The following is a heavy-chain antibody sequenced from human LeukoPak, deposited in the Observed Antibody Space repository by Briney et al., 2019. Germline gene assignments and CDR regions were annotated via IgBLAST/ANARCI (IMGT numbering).Heavy chain of an antibody. CDR3: ARKYGGFDY. Sequence: GASVKVSCKASGYTFTSYGIIWVRQAPGPGLEWMGWISAHNGNTKYTQEFQGRVTMTTDTSTSTAYMELRSLRSDDTAVYYCARKYGGFDYWGQGTLVTVSS. CDR1: GYTFTSYG. CDR2: ISAHNGNT. J-gene: IGHJ4*02. V-gene: IGHV1-18*04. D-gene: IGHD4/OR15-4a*01.